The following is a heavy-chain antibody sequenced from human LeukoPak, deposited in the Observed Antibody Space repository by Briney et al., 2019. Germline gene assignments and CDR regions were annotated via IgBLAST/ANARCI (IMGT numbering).Heavy chain of an antibody. CDR1: GFTFSSYW. J-gene: IGHJ4*02. CDR3: ARAQWELPPDY. Sequence: GGSLRPSCAASGFTFSSYWMHWVRQAPGKGLVWVLRIKNEGSDTRYADSVKGRFTISRDNAKNTLYLQMNSLRAEDTAVYYCARAQWELPPDYWGQGTLVTVSS. CDR2: IKNEGSDT. D-gene: IGHD1-26*01. V-gene: IGHV3-74*01.